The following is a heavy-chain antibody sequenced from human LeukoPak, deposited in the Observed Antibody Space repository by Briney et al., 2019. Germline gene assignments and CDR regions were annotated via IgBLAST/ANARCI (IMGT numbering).Heavy chain of an antibody. J-gene: IGHJ5*02. CDR1: GFTFTIYA. Sequence: GGSLRLSCAASGFTFTIYATAWVRQAPGKGLEWVSTISSSEGRTYYADSLKGRFTISRDNSNNTVSLQMNNLRSEDTAVYYCVKVGIGALNWFDPWGQGTLVTVSS. D-gene: IGHD1-26*01. V-gene: IGHV3-23*01. CDR2: ISSSEGRT. CDR3: VKVGIGALNWFDP.